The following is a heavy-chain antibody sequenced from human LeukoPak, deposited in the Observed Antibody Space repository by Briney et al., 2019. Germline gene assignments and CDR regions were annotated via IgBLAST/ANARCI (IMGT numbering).Heavy chain of an antibody. CDR1: GGSISSYY. Sequence: PSETLSLTCTVSGGSISSYYWSWIRQPAGKGLEWIGRIYTSGSTNYNPSLKSRVTMSVDTSKNQFSLKLSSVTAADTAVYYCARDEAAGTAVVFDYYGMDVWGQGTTVTVSS. CDR3: ARDEAAGTAVVFDYYGMDV. J-gene: IGHJ6*02. V-gene: IGHV4-4*07. D-gene: IGHD6-13*01. CDR2: IYTSGST.